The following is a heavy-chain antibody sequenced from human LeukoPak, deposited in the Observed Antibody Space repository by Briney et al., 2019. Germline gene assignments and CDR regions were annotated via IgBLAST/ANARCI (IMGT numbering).Heavy chain of an antibody. D-gene: IGHD5-18*01. V-gene: IGHV3-74*01. J-gene: IGHJ4*02. CDR3: ASNTAMLD. CDR1: GLTFRRYW. Sequence: GGSLRLSCVASGLTFRRYWMHWVRQVPGKGLVWLSRINGDGSDTTYADSVKGRFTISRDNAKNTVDLQMNSLRVDATAVYYCASNTAMLDWGQGILVTVSS. CDR2: INGDGSDT.